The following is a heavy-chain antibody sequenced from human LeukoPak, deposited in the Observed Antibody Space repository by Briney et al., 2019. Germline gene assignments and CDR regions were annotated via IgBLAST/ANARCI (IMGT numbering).Heavy chain of an antibody. D-gene: IGHD1-26*01. V-gene: IGHV4-30-4*08. J-gene: IGHJ5*02. CDR1: GGSISSGDYY. Sequence: PSQTLSLTCTVSGGSISSGDYYWSWIRQPPGKGLEWIGYIYYSGSTYYNPSLKSRVTISVDTSKNQFSLKLSSVTAADTAVYYCARQWELDNWFDPWGQGTLVTGSS. CDR2: IYYSGST. CDR3: ARQWELDNWFDP.